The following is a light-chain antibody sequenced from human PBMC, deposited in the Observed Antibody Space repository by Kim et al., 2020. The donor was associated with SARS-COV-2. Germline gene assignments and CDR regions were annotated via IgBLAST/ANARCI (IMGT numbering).Light chain of an antibody. CDR3: QQYKNWPPTT. J-gene: IGKJ1*01. CDR2: SAS. V-gene: IGKV3-15*01. Sequence: SPGERVTLSCRASHGVTSDLAWYQQRPGQAPRLLIYSASTRATGIPARFSGSGSGTEFTLTISSLQSEDFALYYCQQYKNWPPTTFGQGTKVDIK. CDR1: HGVTSD.